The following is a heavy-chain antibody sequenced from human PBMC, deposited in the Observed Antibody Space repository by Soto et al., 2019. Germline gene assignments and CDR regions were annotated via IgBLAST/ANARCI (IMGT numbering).Heavy chain of an antibody. CDR2: ISSSSSYI. J-gene: IGHJ6*03. Sequence: EVQLVESGGGLVKPGGSLRLSCAASGFTFSSYSMNWVRQAPGKGLEWVSSISSSSSYIYYADSVKGRFTISRDNAKNSLYLQMNRLRAEDTAVYYCSREDGYCSSTSCYYFYYYYYMDVWGKGTTVTVSS. V-gene: IGHV3-21*01. D-gene: IGHD2-2*01. CDR1: GFTFSSYS. CDR3: SREDGYCSSTSCYYFYYYYYMDV.